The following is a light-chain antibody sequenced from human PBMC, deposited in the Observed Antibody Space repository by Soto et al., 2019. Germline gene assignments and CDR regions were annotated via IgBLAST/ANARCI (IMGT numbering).Light chain of an antibody. CDR2: DVS. Sequence: QSVLTQPASVSGSPGQSITISCTGTSSDVGGYNYVSWYQQHPGKAPKLMIYDVSIRPSGVSNRFSGSKSGNTASLTISGLQAEDEADYYCSSYTSSSTSVVFGGGTKLTVL. CDR3: SSYTSSSTSVV. J-gene: IGLJ2*01. V-gene: IGLV2-14*01. CDR1: SSDVGGYNY.